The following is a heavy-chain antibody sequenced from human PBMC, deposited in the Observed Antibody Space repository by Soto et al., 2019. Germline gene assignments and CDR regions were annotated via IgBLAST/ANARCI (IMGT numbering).Heavy chain of an antibody. CDR2: INPSGGTT. CDR3: ASVYCSGGSRYSIDY. CDR1: GYTLTSNS. V-gene: IGHV1-46*03. D-gene: IGHD2-15*01. J-gene: IGHJ4*02. Sequence: ASVKVSSKESGYTLTSNSMHSVRQAPEQGLEWMGIINPSGGTTSYAQKCQGRVTMTRDTSTSTVYMELSSLRSEDTAVYYCASVYCSGGSRYSIDYWGEGTLVTVSS.